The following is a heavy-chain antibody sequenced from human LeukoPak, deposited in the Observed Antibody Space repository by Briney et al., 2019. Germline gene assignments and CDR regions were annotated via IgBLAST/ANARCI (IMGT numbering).Heavy chain of an antibody. CDR1: GYSFTSHY. V-gene: IGHV1-46*01. CDR2: INPSGSST. CDR3: AKGGYEYDSSGHNYFDY. D-gene: IGHD3-22*01. Sequence: ASVKVSCKASGYSFTSHYMHWVRQAPGQGLEWLGLINPSGSSTLYAQKFQGRVTMTRDMSTTTDYMELSSLRAEDTAVYYCAKGGYEYDSSGHNYFDYWGQGTLVTVSS. J-gene: IGHJ4*02.